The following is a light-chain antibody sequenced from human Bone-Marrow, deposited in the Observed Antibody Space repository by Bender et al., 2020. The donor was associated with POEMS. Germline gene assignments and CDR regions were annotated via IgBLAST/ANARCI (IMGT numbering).Light chain of an antibody. CDR1: HIGGKS. V-gene: IGLV3-21*02. J-gene: IGLJ2*01. CDR2: DDS. CDR3: QVWDTRDHLI. Sequence: SYVLTQPPSVSVAPGQTAIITCGGNHIGGKSVHWYQQKPGQAPVLVVYDDSDRPSGIPERFSGSNSGNTATLTIRRVEAGDEADYYCQVWDTRDHLIFGGGTKLTVL.